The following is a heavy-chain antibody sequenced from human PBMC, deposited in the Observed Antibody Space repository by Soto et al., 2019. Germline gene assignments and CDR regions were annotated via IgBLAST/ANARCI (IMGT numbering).Heavy chain of an antibody. D-gene: IGHD3-9*01. Sequence: SETVALTCAVPGGSISGYYWSWIRQPSGKRLEWIGYIDYYGSTNYNPSLKSRVTISVDTSKKQFSLNLGSVTAADTAIYYCERYFDWPNGYAIPGQGTMVTVSS. CDR3: ERYFDWPNGYAI. CDR1: GGSISGYY. J-gene: IGHJ3*02. CDR2: IDYYGST. V-gene: IGHV4-59*01.